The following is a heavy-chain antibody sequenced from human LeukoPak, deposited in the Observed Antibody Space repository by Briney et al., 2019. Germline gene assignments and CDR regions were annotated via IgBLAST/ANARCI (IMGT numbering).Heavy chain of an antibody. Sequence: PSGTLSLTCAVSGGSISSSNWWSWVRQPPGKGLEWIGEIYHSGSTNYNPSLKSRVTISVDKSKNQFSLKLSSVTAADTAVYYCAREGYYDSSGYSDYWGQGTLVTVSS. D-gene: IGHD3-22*01. J-gene: IGHJ4*02. CDR1: GGSISSSNW. V-gene: IGHV4-4*02. CDR3: AREGYYDSSGYSDY. CDR2: IYHSGST.